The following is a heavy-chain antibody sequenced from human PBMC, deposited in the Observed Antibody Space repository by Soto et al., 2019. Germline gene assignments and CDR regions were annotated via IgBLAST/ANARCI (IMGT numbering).Heavy chain of an antibody. V-gene: IGHV3-73*01. CDR1: GFIFSGSS. D-gene: IGHD2-2*02. CDR2: IRSRANNFAT. CDR3: ARGQGAAIGDYYYHGMDV. J-gene: IGHJ6*02. Sequence: VGSLILSCAASGFIFSGSSIHWVRQASGKGLEWVGRIRSRANNFATSSAASVKGRFTFSRDDSKNTAYLQMNTLKPEDTAVYYCARGQGAAIGDYYYHGMDVWGQGTTVTVSS.